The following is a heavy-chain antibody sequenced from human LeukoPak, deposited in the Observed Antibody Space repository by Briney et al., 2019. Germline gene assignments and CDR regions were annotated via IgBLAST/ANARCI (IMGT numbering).Heavy chain of an antibody. CDR3: ARGGRYCSSTRCYIVWFDP. D-gene: IGHD2-2*02. CDR1: GGSINNYF. V-gene: IGHV4-4*09. Sequence: SETLSLTCTVSGGSINNYFWSWIRQPPGKGLEWIGYIYTSGSTNYNPSLESRVTISVDTSKNQYSLKLSSVTAADTAIYYCARGGRYCSSTRCYIVWFDPWGQGTLVTVSS. CDR2: IYTSGST. J-gene: IGHJ5*02.